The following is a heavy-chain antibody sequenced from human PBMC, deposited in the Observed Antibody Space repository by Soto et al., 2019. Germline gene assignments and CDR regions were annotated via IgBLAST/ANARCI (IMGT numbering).Heavy chain of an antibody. Sequence: PSETLSLTCTVSGSSISSGGYYWSWIRQHPGKGLEWIGYIYYSGSTYYNPSLKSRVTISVDTSKNQFSLKLSSVTAADTAVDYCARGNGYSNWFDPRGQGTLVTVSS. J-gene: IGHJ5*02. CDR2: IYYSGST. V-gene: IGHV4-31*03. CDR1: GSSISSGGYY. CDR3: ARGNGYSNWFDP. D-gene: IGHD4-4*01.